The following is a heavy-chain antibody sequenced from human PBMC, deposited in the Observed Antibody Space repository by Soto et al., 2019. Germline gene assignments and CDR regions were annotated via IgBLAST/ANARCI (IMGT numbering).Heavy chain of an antibody. V-gene: IGHV3-30*18. CDR1: GSIFSSYG. D-gene: IGHD3-22*01. CDR3: AKDTYYHDSSGFYVFDY. CDR2: TSYDGRNN. Sequence: PGGSLRLSCAASGSIFSSYGMHWVRQAPGKGLEWVAVTSYDGRNNNYADSVRGRFTISRDNSKNTLYLQMNSLRAEDTAVYYCAKDTYYHDSSGFYVFDYWGQGTPVPVSS. J-gene: IGHJ4*02.